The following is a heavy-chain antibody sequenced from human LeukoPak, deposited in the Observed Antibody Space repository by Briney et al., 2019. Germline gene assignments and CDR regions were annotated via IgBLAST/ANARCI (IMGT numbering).Heavy chain of an antibody. V-gene: IGHV4-59*01. Sequence: LETLSLTCTVSGGSISSYYWSWIRQPPGKGLEWIGYIYYSGSTNYNPSLKSRVTISVDTSKNQFSLKLSSVTAADTAVYYCARAIGGELDWFDPWGQGTLVTVSS. J-gene: IGHJ5*02. CDR2: IYYSGST. CDR1: GGSISSYY. CDR3: ARAIGGELDWFDP. D-gene: IGHD3-16*01.